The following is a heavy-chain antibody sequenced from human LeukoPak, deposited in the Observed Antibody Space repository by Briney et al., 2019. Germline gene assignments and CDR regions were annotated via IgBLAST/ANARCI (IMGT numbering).Heavy chain of an antibody. V-gene: IGHV4-34*01. CDR1: GGSFSGYY. D-gene: IGHD3-10*01. J-gene: IGHJ4*02. CDR3: ARGSTMVRGAYDY. Sequence: SETLSLTCAVYGGSFSGYYWSWIRQPPGKGLEWIGEINHSGSTNYNPSLKSRVTMSVDTSKNQFSLKLSSVTAADTAVYYCARGSTMVRGAYDYWGQGTLVTVSS. CDR2: INHSGST.